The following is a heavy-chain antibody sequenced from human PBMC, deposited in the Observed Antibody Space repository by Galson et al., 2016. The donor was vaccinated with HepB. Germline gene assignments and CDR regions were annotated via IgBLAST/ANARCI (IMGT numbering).Heavy chain of an antibody. CDR1: GFTFSGYG. J-gene: IGHJ5*02. Sequence: SLRLSCAASGFTFSGYGMHWVRQAPGKGLEWVAVISYDGSKKYYADSVKGRFIISRDNSRNTLYLQMNSLRLEDTAVYYCAKVYTSSSYNWFDPWGQGTLVTVSS. CDR2: ISYDGSKK. V-gene: IGHV3-30*18. CDR3: AKVYTSSSYNWFDP. D-gene: IGHD6-6*01.